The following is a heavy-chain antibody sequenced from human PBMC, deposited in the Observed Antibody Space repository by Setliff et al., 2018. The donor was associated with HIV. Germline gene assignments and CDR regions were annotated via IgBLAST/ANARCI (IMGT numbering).Heavy chain of an antibody. J-gene: IGHJ6*03. CDR3: VRGYCSSTTCYDDYYYMDV. V-gene: IGHV4-59*11. CDR1: GGSISGQY. D-gene: IGHD2-2*01. Sequence: SETLSLTCTVSGGSISGQYRSWIRQPPGKGLEWIAYIFYTGSTNYNPSLKSRVTISVDTSKNQFFLKLSSVTAADTAVYYCVRGYCSSTTCYDDYYYMDVWGKGSTVTVSS. CDR2: IFYTGST.